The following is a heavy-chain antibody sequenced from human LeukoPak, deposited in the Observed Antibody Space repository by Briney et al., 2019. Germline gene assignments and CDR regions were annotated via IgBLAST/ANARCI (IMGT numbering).Heavy chain of an antibody. CDR3: AREGGISVAGTSHKQFDY. CDR2: ISSSSSYI. CDR1: RFTFSSYS. D-gene: IGHD6-19*01. V-gene: IGHV3-21*01. Sequence: GVSLTLSCAASRFTFSSYSMNWVRQARGKGLVWVSSISSSSSYIYYADSVKGRFTISRDNAKNSMYLQMNSLRAEDTAVYYCAREGGISVAGTSHKQFDYWGQGTLVTVSS. J-gene: IGHJ4*02.